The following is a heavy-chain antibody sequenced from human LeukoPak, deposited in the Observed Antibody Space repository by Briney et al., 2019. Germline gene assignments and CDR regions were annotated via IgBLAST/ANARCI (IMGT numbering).Heavy chain of an antibody. V-gene: IGHV3-9*01. J-gene: IGHJ4*02. D-gene: IGHD3-22*01. CDR1: GFTFDDYA. CDR3: ARDPDKGGGYYPSYYFDY. Sequence: TGGSLRLSCAASGFTFDDYAMHWVRQAPGKGLEWVSGISWNSGSIGYADSVKGRFTISRDNSKNTLYLQMNSLRAEDTAVYYCARDPDKGGGYYPSYYFDYWGQGTLVTVSS. CDR2: ISWNSGSI.